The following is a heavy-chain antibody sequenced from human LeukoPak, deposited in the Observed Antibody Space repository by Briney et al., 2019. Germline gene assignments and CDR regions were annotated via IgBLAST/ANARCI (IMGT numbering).Heavy chain of an antibody. V-gene: IGHV3-74*01. Sequence: GGSLRLSCAASGFTFSNYAMHWVRQAPGKGLVWVSRLNTDGSSTIYADSVKGRFTISRDNAKNTLYLQMSSLRAEDTAVYYCARGYYDSNDSNRSNWFDPWGQGTLVTVSS. J-gene: IGHJ5*02. CDR2: LNTDGSST. D-gene: IGHD3-22*01. CDR3: ARGYYDSNDSNRSNWFDP. CDR1: GFTFSNYA.